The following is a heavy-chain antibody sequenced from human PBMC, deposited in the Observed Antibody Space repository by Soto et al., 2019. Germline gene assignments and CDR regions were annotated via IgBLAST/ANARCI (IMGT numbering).Heavy chain of an antibody. CDR3: ARDGIANPRRGWFDP. CDR1: GFTFSSYA. Sequence: GGSLRLSCAASGFTFSSYAMHWVRQAPGKGLEWVAVISYDGSNKYYADSVKGRFTISRDNSKNTLYLQMNSLRAEDTAVYYCARDGIANPRRGWFDPWGQGTLVTVSS. J-gene: IGHJ5*02. D-gene: IGHD6-13*01. V-gene: IGHV3-30-3*01. CDR2: ISYDGSNK.